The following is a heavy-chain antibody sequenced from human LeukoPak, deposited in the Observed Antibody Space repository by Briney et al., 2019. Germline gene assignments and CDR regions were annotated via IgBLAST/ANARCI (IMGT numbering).Heavy chain of an antibody. V-gene: IGHV3-48*02. J-gene: IGHJ4*02. D-gene: IGHD4-23*01. CDR3: ARVAAGHSVNYFDY. Sequence: GGSLRLSCAASGFSFNSYSMNWVRQAAGKGLEWVSYISSGSSTVYYADSVKGRFTISRDNAKNSLYLQMNSLRDEDTAVYYCARVAAGHSVNYFDYWGQGTLVTVSS. CDR2: ISSGSSTV. CDR1: GFSFNSYS.